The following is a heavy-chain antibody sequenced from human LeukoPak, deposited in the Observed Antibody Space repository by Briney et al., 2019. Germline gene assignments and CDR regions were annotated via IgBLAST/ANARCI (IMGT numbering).Heavy chain of an antibody. Sequence: NPSETLPLTCTVSGGSISSSSYHWGWIRQPPGKGLEWIGSIYYSGSTYYNPSLKSRVTISVDTSKNQFSLKLSSVTAADTAVYYCAREYGDYVPDAFDIWGQGTMVTVSS. V-gene: IGHV4-39*07. CDR3: AREYGDYVPDAFDI. CDR2: IYYSGST. CDR1: GGSISSSSYH. D-gene: IGHD4-17*01. J-gene: IGHJ3*02.